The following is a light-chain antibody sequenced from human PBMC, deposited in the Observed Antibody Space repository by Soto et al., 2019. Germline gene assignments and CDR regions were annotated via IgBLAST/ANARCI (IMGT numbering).Light chain of an antibody. CDR2: DAS. CDR1: QSIRNY. J-gene: IGKJ4*02. Sequence: EIVLTQSPGTLSLPPGDRATVSCRASQSIRNYLAWYQQKPGQAPRLVIYDASNRATGIPDRFSGRGSGTDFTLTISRLEPEDFAVYYCQQYAGSFGGGTKVDIK. V-gene: IGKV3-20*01. CDR3: QQYAGS.